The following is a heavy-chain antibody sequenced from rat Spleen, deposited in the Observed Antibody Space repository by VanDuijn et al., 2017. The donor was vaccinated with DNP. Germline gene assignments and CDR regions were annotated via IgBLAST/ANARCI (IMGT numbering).Heavy chain of an antibody. D-gene: IGHD1-1*01. Sequence: EVQLVESGGGLVQPGRSLKLSCAASGFTFSDYYMAWVRQAPTKGLAWVASISYDGCNTYYRDSVKGRFTISRDNAKSTLYLQMNSLRSEDTATYSFARPPYYYSGDMDAWGQGTSVTVSS. CDR1: GFTFSDYY. V-gene: IGHV5-22*01. CDR3: ARPPYYYSGDMDA. J-gene: IGHJ4*01. CDR2: ISYDGCNT.